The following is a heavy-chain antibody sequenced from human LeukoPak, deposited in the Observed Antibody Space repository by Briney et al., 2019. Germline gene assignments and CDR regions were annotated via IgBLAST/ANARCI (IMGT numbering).Heavy chain of an antibody. CDR3: ARHYGDYPIHNWFDP. CDR1: GGSISNSSYY. V-gene: IGHV4-39*01. CDR2: IYYSGST. Sequence: SETLSLTCTVSGGSISNSSYYWGWIRQPPGKGLEWIGSIYYSGSTYYNPSLKSRVTISVDTSKNQFSLKLSSVTAADTAVYYCARHYGDYPIHNWFDPWGQGTLVTVSS. D-gene: IGHD4-17*01. J-gene: IGHJ5*02.